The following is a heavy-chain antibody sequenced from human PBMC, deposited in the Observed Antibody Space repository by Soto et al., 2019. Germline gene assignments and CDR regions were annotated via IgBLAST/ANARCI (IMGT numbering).Heavy chain of an antibody. D-gene: IGHD6-19*01. CDR2: IKHGGSS. CDR3: ARGGSSDWQVALDI. Sequence: QVQQQPWGAGLLKPSETLSLTYTVYAGSFSHHYWYWIRQSPGKGLEWIGKIKHGGSSSYNPSLRSRVAISVDMSKNQFSLTLSSVTAADTAVYYCARGGSSDWQVALDIWGQGTMVPVSS. V-gene: IGHV4-34*01. CDR1: AGSFSHHY. J-gene: IGHJ3*02.